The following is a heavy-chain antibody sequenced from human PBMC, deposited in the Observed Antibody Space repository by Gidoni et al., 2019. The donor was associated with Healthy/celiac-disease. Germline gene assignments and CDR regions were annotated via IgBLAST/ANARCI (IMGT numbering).Heavy chain of an antibody. CDR3: ARLKYNWNYYYYYGMDV. D-gene: IGHD1-20*01. J-gene: IGHJ6*02. CDR2: MYYSGST. V-gene: IGHV4-59*08. Sequence: QVQLQESGPGLVKPSETLSLTCTVSGGSISSYYWSWIRQPPGKGLEWSGYMYYSGSTNYNPSLKSRVTISVDTSKNQFSLKLSSVTAADTAVYYCARLKYNWNYYYYYGMDVWGQGTTVTVSS. CDR1: GGSISSYY.